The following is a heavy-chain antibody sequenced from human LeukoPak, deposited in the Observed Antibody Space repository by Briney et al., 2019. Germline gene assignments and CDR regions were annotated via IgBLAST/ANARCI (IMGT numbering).Heavy chain of an antibody. D-gene: IGHD4-23*01. CDR3: ARGPNYGGNSKDFDY. Sequence: SETLSLTCGVYGGSFSGYYWSWIRQPPGKGLEWIGEINHSGSTNYNPSLKSRVTISVDTSKNQFSLKLSSVTAADTAVYYCARGPNYGGNSKDFDYWGQGTLVTVSS. CDR1: GGSFSGYY. J-gene: IGHJ4*02. V-gene: IGHV4-34*01. CDR2: INHSGST.